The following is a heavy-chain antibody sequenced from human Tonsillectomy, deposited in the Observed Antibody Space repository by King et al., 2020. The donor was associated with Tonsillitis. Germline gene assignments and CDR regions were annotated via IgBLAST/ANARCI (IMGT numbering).Heavy chain of an antibody. V-gene: IGHV4-39*01. J-gene: IGHJ3*02. CDR3: ARHTPETTSDALDI. CDR1: GGSISRSSYS. D-gene: IGHD2-15*01. Sequence: QLQESGPGLVKPSETLSLTCTISGGSISRSSYSWGWIRQPPGKGPEWIGSLSLSYGGSTYYNPSLKSRVTISVDRSKNQFSLKLSSVTAADTAVYYCARHTPETTSDALDIWGQGTMVTVSS. CDR2: LSYGGST.